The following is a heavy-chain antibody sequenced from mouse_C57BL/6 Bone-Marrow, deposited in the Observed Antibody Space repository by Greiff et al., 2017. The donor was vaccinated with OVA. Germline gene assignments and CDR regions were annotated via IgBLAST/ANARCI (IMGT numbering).Heavy chain of an antibody. CDR1: GFTFSSYG. CDR3: ARGSSLLDY. Sequence: VQLQQSGGDLVKPGGSLKLSCAASGFTFSSYGMSWVRQTPDKRLEWVATISSGGSYTYYPDSVKGRFTISRDNAKNTLYLHMSSLKSEDTAMYYCARGSSLLDYWGQGTTLTVSS. J-gene: IGHJ2*01. D-gene: IGHD1-1*01. CDR2: ISSGGSYT. V-gene: IGHV5-6*01.